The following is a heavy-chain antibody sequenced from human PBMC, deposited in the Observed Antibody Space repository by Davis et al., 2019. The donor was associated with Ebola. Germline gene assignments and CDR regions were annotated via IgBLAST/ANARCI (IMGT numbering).Heavy chain of an antibody. Sequence: SGPTLVKPTQTLTLTCTFSGFSLDISGVGVGWIRQPPGKALEWLALIYWDDDKRYSPSLKSRLTITKDTSKNQVVLTMTSMDPVDSATYYCVHRHLTTTTDYGMDVWGQGTTVTVSS. CDR3: VHRHLTTTTDYGMDV. J-gene: IGHJ6*02. CDR1: GFSLDISGVG. V-gene: IGHV2-5*02. CDR2: IYWDDDK. D-gene: IGHD1-7*01.